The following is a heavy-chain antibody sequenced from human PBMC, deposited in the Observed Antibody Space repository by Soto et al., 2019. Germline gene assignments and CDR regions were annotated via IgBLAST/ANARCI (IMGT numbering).Heavy chain of an antibody. CDR2: VWYDGSNK. J-gene: IGHJ4*02. D-gene: IGHD3-10*01. CDR3: ARDSSLRGPYYFDF. Sequence: QVQLVESGGGVVQPGTSLRLSCGASGFTFSSYGMHWVRQAPGKGLEWVAVVWYDGSNKLYADSVKGRFTISRDNSKNTLFLQMNSLRAEDTAVYYWARDSSLRGPYYFDFWGQGTLVTVSS. V-gene: IGHV3-33*01. CDR1: GFTFSSYG.